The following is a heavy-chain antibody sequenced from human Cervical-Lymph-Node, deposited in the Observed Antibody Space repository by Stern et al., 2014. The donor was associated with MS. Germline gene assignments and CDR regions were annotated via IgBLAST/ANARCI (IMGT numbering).Heavy chain of an antibody. Sequence: QVQLQESGPGLVKPSGTLSLTCAVSGGSVSSTNWRSWVRQSPGRGLEWIGNIYHSGASNYRPPLRSHIAISLDNSKNHLSLHLTAVTAADTAVYYCARERQQYCNSEGCSYWYFDLWGRGTLVTVSS. J-gene: IGHJ2*01. CDR2: IYHSGAS. V-gene: IGHV4-4*02. CDR1: GGSVSSTNW. CDR3: ARERQQYCNSEGCSYWYFDL. D-gene: IGHD2/OR15-2a*01.